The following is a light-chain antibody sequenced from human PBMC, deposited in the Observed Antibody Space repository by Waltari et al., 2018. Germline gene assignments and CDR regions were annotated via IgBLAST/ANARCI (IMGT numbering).Light chain of an antibody. J-gene: IGKJ1*01. CDR3: HQYSTTPWT. V-gene: IGKV4-1*01. CDR1: QSVLYSPNSKNY. CDR2: WAS. Sequence: DFVMTQSPEFLAVSLGERATINCKSSQSVLYSPNSKNYLAWYQQKPGQPPKLLIYWASTRESGVPDRFSGSGSGTDFTLTISSLQAEDVAVYYCHQYSTTPWTFGQGTKVEIK.